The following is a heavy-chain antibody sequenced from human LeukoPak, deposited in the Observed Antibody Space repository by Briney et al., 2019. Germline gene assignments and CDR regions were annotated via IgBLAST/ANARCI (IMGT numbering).Heavy chain of an antibody. J-gene: IGHJ4*02. Sequence: TSETLSLTCTVSGGSISSSSYYWGWIRQPPGKGLEWIGSIYYSGSTYYNPSLKSRVTISVDTSKDQFSLKLSSVTAADTAVYYCARGSMGDYWGQGTLVTVSS. CDR3: ARGSMGDY. CDR2: IYYSGST. V-gene: IGHV4-39*07. CDR1: GGSISSSSYY. D-gene: IGHD2-2*01.